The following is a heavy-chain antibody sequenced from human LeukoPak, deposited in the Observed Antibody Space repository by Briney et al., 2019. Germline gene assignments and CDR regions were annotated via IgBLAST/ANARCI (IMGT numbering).Heavy chain of an antibody. CDR1: GFTVSSSF. J-gene: IGHJ5*02. V-gene: IGHV3-53*01. Sequence: GGSQRLSCAASGFTVSSSFMSWVSQVPGKGLEWVSVVYRGGGAEYADSVKGRFAISTDNSKNTLYLQMNSLRAEDTAVYYCTRNWGSDNWFDPWGQGTLVTVSS. CDR3: TRNWGSDNWFDP. D-gene: IGHD7-27*01. CDR2: VYRGGGA.